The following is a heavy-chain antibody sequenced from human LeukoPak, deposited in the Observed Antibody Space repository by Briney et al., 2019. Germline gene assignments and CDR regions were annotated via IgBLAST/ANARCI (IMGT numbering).Heavy chain of an antibody. D-gene: IGHD2-8*01. Sequence: GGSLRLFCAASGFTFNNFAMSWVRQAPGKGLEWVSAISGSGGSTYYADSVKGRFTISRDNSKNTLYLQMNSLRAEDTAVYYCAKDPDCASGVCYTFFDYWGQGTLVTVSS. CDR2: ISGSGGST. CDR3: AKDPDCASGVCYTFFDY. CDR1: GFTFNNFA. J-gene: IGHJ4*02. V-gene: IGHV3-23*01.